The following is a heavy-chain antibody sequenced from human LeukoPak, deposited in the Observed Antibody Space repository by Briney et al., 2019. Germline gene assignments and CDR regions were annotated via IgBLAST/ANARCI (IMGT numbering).Heavy chain of an antibody. CDR1: GGTFSSYA. J-gene: IGHJ6*02. Sequence: SVKVSCKASGGTFSSYAISWVRQAPGQGLEWMGGIIPIFGTANYAQKFQGRVTITADESTSTAYMELSSLRSEDTAVYYCARSPAFDWLAPRYYYYSMDVWGQGTTVTVSS. CDR3: ARSPAFDWLAPRYYYYSMDV. D-gene: IGHD3-9*01. CDR2: IIPIFGTA. V-gene: IGHV1-69*13.